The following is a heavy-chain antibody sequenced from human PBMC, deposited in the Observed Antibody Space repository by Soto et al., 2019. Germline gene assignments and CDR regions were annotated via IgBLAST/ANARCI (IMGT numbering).Heavy chain of an antibody. V-gene: IGHV5-51*01. CDR2: VYPGDSGT. CDR1: GYRFVDYW. Sequence: GESLKISCKTSGYRFVDYWIAWVRQTPGKGLEWMGSVYPGDSGTRYSPAFHGHVTVSADKSINTAYLQWNSLKASDTAMYYCARQRGYAKNWFDPWGQGISVTVSS. D-gene: IGHD5-12*01. J-gene: IGHJ5*02. CDR3: ARQRGYAKNWFDP.